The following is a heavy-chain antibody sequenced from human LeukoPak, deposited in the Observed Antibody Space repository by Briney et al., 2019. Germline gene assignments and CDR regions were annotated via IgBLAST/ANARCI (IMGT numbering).Heavy chain of an antibody. CDR2: IIPIFGTA. V-gene: IGHV1-69*01. Sequence: SVKVSCKASGGTFSSYAISWVRQAPGQGLEWMGGIIPIFGTANYAQKFQGRVTITADESTSTAYMELSSLRSEDTAVYYCARGLQYDYYYYYMDVWGKGTTVTVSS. J-gene: IGHJ6*03. D-gene: IGHD4-11*01. CDR1: GGTFSSYA. CDR3: ARGLQYDYYYYYMDV.